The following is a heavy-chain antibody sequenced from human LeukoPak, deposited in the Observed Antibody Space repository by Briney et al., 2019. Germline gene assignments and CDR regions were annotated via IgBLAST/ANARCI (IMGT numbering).Heavy chain of an antibody. J-gene: IGHJ4*02. CDR2: IRFDGSHQ. Sequence: GGSLRLSCAASGLPFSSYGMHWVRQAPGKGLEWVAFIRFDGSHQYYVDSVKGRFTISRDNSKNTLYLQMNSLRAEDTAVYYCAAGLVHESDYWGQGTLVTVSS. CDR3: AAGLVHESDY. CDR1: GLPFSSYG. V-gene: IGHV3-30*02. D-gene: IGHD6-19*01.